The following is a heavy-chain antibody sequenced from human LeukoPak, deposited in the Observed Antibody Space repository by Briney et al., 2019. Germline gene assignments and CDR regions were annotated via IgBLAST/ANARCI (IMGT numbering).Heavy chain of an antibody. CDR2: IIPILGIA. V-gene: IGHV1-69*04. CDR1: GYTFTSYY. D-gene: IGHD6-6*01. CDR3: ARVNIAALPHFDY. Sequence: SVKVSCKASGYTFTSYYMHWVRQAPGQGLEWMGRIIPILGIANYAQKFQGRVTITADKSTSTAYMELSSLRSEDTAVYYCARVNIAALPHFDYWGQGTLVTVSS. J-gene: IGHJ4*02.